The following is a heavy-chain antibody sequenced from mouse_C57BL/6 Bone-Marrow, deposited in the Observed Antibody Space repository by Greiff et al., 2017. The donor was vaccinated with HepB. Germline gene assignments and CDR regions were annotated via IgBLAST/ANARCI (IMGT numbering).Heavy chain of an antibody. CDR3: FTTVVDDY. Sequence: VQLQQPGAELVKPGASVKLSCKASGYTFTSYWMHWVKQRPGQGLEWIGMIHPNSGSTNYNEKFKSKATLTVDKSSSTAYMQLGSLTSEDSAVYYCFTTVVDDYWGQGTTLTVSS. J-gene: IGHJ2*01. CDR2: IHPNSGST. D-gene: IGHD1-1*01. V-gene: IGHV1-64*01. CDR1: GYTFTSYW.